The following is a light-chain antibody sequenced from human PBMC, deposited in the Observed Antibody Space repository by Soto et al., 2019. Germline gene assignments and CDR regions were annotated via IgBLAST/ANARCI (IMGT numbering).Light chain of an antibody. V-gene: IGKV1-39*01. Sequence: FQMTQSPSSLSASVGDRVTITCRASQSINTYLNWYQFKTGKPPKLLMFSSSNLQTGVPQRFRGRGSGTHFTLTITRLQPEDSATCYCQQSYSTRFTFGPGTQVEI. CDR3: QQSYSTRFT. CDR2: SSS. J-gene: IGKJ3*01. CDR1: QSINTY.